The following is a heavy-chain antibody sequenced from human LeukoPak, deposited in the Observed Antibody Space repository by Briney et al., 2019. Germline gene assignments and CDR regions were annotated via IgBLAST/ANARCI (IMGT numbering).Heavy chain of an antibody. J-gene: IGHJ4*02. CDR1: GFTFSSYA. V-gene: IGHV3-30-3*01. CDR3: ARDRRRLDIVVVPAGQFDS. D-gene: IGHD2-2*01. CDR2: ISYDGSNK. Sequence: TLTLSCAASGFTFSSYAMHWVRQAPGKGLEWVAVISYDGSNKYYADSVKGRFTISRDNSKNTLYLQMHRLRAEDTAVYYCARDRRRLDIVVVPAGQFDSWGQGTLVTVSP.